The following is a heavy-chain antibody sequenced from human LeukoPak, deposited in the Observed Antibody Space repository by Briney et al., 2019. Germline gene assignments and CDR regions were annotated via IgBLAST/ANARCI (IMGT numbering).Heavy chain of an antibody. CDR2: IWADGSRA. CDR3: ARGHRIITGNSYYFDY. V-gene: IGHV3-33*01. CDR1: GFDFTTHA. Sequence: GGSLRLSCAASGFDFTTHAMHWVRQAPGKGLEWVTFIWADGSRADYADSVKGRFTISRDNAKNSLYLQMNSLRAEDTAVYYCARGHRIITGNSYYFDYWGQGTLVTVSS. D-gene: IGHD1-20*01. J-gene: IGHJ4*02.